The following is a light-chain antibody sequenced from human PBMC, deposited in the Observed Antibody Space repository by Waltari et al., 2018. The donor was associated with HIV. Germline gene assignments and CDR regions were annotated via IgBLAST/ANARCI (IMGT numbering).Light chain of an antibody. Sequence: QSVLTQPPSASGAPGQTVTISCSGSTSNVETQWVYWYQQLPGTAPKLLIYRNYLRPSGVPDRFSSSKSGASASLIISGLRSEDEADYFCGVWDSTLKQWLFGGRTKLTVL. J-gene: IGLJ3*02. CDR1: TSNVETQW. CDR2: RNY. V-gene: IGLV1-47*01. CDR3: GVWDSTLKQWL.